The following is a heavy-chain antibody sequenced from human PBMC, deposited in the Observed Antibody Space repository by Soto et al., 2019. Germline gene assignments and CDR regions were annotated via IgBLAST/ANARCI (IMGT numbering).Heavy chain of an antibody. D-gene: IGHD2-15*01. J-gene: IGHJ6*03. Sequence: ASVKVSCKASGYTFTSYGISWVRQAPGQGLEWMGWISAYNGNTNYAQKLQGRVTMTTDTSTSTAYMELRSLRSDDTAVYYCARVGRGGSFYYYYYMDVWGKGTTVTVSS. CDR1: GYTFTSYG. CDR2: ISAYNGNT. CDR3: ARVGRGGSFYYYYYMDV. V-gene: IGHV1-18*01.